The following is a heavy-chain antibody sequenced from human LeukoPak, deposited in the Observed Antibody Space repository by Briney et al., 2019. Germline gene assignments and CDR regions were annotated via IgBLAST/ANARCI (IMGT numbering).Heavy chain of an antibody. D-gene: IGHD3-22*01. CDR2: ISYDGSNK. CDR1: GFTFSSYA. V-gene: IGHV3-30-3*01. J-gene: IGHJ3*02. Sequence: PGGSLRLSCAASGFTFSSYAMHWVRQAPGKGLEWVAVISYDGSNKYYADSVKGRFTISRDNSKNTLYLQMNSLRAEDTAVYYCAKVSGYYHKAFDIWGQGTMVTVSS. CDR3: AKVSGYYHKAFDI.